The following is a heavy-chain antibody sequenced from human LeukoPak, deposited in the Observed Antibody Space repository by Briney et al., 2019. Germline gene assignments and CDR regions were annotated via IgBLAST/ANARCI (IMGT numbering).Heavy chain of an antibody. CDR1: GFTFSSYA. Sequence: PGGSLRLSCAASGFTFSSYAMHWVRQAPGKGLEWGAVISYDGSNKYYADSVKGRFTISRDNSKNTLYLQMNSLRAEGTAVYYCARDRSYSSGWYVEDYWGQGTLVTVSS. J-gene: IGHJ4*02. D-gene: IGHD6-19*01. CDR2: ISYDGSNK. CDR3: ARDRSYSSGWYVEDY. V-gene: IGHV3-30-3*01.